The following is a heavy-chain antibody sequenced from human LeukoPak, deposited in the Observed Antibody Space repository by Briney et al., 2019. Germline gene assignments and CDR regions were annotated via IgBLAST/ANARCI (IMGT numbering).Heavy chain of an antibody. CDR3: ARDLYSRDRNYYYYGMDV. J-gene: IGHJ6*02. CDR2: INPNSGGT. CDR1: GYTFTGYY. V-gene: IGHV1-2*02. D-gene: IGHD2-15*01. Sequence: GASVKVSCKASGYTFTGYYMHWVRQAPGQGLEWMGWINPNSGGTNYAQKFQGRVTMTRDTSISTAYMELSRLRSDDTAVYYCARDLYSRDRNYYYYGMDVWGQGTTVTVSS.